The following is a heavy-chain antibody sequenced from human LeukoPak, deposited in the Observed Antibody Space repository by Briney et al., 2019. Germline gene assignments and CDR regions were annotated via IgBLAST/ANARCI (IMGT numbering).Heavy chain of an antibody. J-gene: IGHJ4*02. Sequence: SETLSLTCTVSGGSISSYYWSWIRQPAGKGLEWIGRIYTSGSTNYNPSLKSRVTMSVDTSKNQFSLKLSSVTAADTAVYYCARGPHCDWNYVFDYWGQGTLVTVSS. CDR1: GGSISSYY. V-gene: IGHV4-4*07. CDR3: ARGPHCDWNYVFDY. D-gene: IGHD1-7*01. CDR2: IYTSGST.